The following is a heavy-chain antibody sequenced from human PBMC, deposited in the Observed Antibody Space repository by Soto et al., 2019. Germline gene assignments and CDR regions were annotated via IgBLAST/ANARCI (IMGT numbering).Heavy chain of an antibody. CDR2: IYHRGST. D-gene: IGHD6-13*01. J-gene: IGHJ4*02. Sequence: PSETLSLTCTVSGDSISSSRYYWGWVRQPPGKGLEWIGSIYHRGSTYYSPSLKSRVTISVDTSKNQFSLKLSSVTAADTAVYYCARLASIAAADPFDYWGQGTLVTSPQ. CDR1: GDSISSSRYY. CDR3: ARLASIAAADPFDY. V-gene: IGHV4-39*01.